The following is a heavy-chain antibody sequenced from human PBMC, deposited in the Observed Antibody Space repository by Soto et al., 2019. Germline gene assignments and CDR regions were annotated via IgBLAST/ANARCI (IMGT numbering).Heavy chain of an antibody. V-gene: IGHV4-59*08. Sequence: LSETLSLTCTVSGGSISSYYWSWIRQPPGKGLEWIGYIYYSGSTNYNPSLKSRVTISVDTSKNQFSLKLSSVTAADTAVYYCARKETYYYDSSGYEEAFDIWGQGTMVTVSS. J-gene: IGHJ3*02. CDR1: GGSISSYY. CDR2: IYYSGST. CDR3: ARKETYYYDSSGYEEAFDI. D-gene: IGHD3-22*01.